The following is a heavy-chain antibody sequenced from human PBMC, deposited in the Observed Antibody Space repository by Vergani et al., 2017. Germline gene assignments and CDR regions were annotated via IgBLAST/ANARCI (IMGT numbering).Heavy chain of an antibody. Sequence: QVQLVESGGGLVKPGGSLRLSCAASGFTFSDYYMSWIRQAPGQGLEWVSYISSSSSYTNYADSVKGRFTISGDNAKNSLYLQMNSLRAEDTAVYYCARALGPGYYDSSGYYYDDYWGQGTLVTVSS. J-gene: IGHJ4*02. CDR2: ISSSSSYT. D-gene: IGHD3-22*01. V-gene: IGHV3-11*05. CDR1: GFTFSDYY. CDR3: ARALGPGYYDSSGYYYDDY.